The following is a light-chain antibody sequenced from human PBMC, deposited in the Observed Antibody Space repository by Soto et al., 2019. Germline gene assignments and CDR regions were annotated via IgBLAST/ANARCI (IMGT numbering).Light chain of an antibody. CDR1: TSDVGGYNY. J-gene: IGLJ1*01. Sequence: QSVLTQPASVSGSPGQSITLSCTGTTSDVGGYNYVSWYQQHPGKAPRLLIYEVNNRPSGVSRRFSGSKAGNTASLTISGLLDDDEADYFCASFRSGTILVFGSGTKLTVL. CDR2: EVN. V-gene: IGLV2-14*01. CDR3: ASFRSGTILV.